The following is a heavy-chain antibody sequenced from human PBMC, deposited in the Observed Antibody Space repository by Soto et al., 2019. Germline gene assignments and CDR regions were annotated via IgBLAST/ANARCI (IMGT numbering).Heavy chain of an antibody. Sequence: SETLSLTCTVSGGSISSSSYYWGWIRQPPGKGLEWIGSIYYSGSTYYNPSLKSRVTISVDTSKNQFSLKLSSVTAADTAVYYCARRIQLWFSNWFDPWGQGTLVTVSS. CDR3: ARRIQLWFSNWFDP. J-gene: IGHJ5*02. CDR1: GGSISSSSYY. CDR2: IYYSGST. V-gene: IGHV4-39*01. D-gene: IGHD5-18*01.